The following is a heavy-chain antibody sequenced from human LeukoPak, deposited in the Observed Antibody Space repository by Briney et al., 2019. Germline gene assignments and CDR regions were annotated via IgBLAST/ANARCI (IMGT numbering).Heavy chain of an antibody. Sequence: GGSLRLSCAASGFTFSSYSMNWVRQAPGKGLEWVSYISSSSSTIYYADSVKGRFTISRDNAKNSLYLQMNSLRAEDTAVYYCARDFTPITMIVRRGDYFDYWGQGTLVTVSS. CDR2: ISSSSSTI. D-gene: IGHD3-22*01. J-gene: IGHJ4*02. V-gene: IGHV3-48*04. CDR1: GFTFSSYS. CDR3: ARDFTPITMIVRRGDYFDY.